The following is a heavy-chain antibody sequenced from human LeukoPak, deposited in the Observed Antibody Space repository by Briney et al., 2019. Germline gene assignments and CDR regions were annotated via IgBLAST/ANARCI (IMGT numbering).Heavy chain of an antibody. CDR1: GFTFDDYA. V-gene: IGHV3-9*03. CDR2: ISWNSGSI. D-gene: IGHD6-13*01. CDR3: AKDKGSSWPGYYFDY. J-gene: IGHJ4*02. Sequence: PGGSLRLSCAASGFTFDDYAMHWVRQAPGKGLEWVSGISWNSGSIGYADSVKGRFTISRDSAKNSLYLQMNSLRAEDMALYYCAKDKGSSWPGYYFDYWGQGTLVTVSS.